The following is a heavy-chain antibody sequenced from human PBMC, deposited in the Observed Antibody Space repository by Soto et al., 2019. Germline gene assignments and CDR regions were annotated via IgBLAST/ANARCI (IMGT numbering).Heavy chain of an antibody. D-gene: IGHD4-17*01. V-gene: IGHV3-7*01. CDR3: AKRIYGDYGLYYYYGMDV. Sequence: GGSLRLSCAASGFTFSSHWMSWVRQAPGKGLEWVANIKEDGSEKYYADSVKGRFTISRDNSKNTLYLQMNSLRAEDTAVYYCAKRIYGDYGLYYYYGMDVWGQGTTVTVSS. CDR1: GFTFSSHW. J-gene: IGHJ6*02. CDR2: IKEDGSEK.